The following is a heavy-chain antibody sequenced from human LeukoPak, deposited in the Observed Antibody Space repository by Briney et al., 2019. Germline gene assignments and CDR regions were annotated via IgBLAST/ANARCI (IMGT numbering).Heavy chain of an antibody. CDR1: GGSISSDNYY. Sequence: PSETLSLTCTVSGGSISSDNYYWGWIRQPPGKGLEWIGSIYYSGSTYAIPSLKSRVTISVDTSKNQFSLKLSSVTAADTAVYYCARDRGQLWFEFFDNWGQGTLVTVSS. J-gene: IGHJ4*02. CDR2: IYYSGST. V-gene: IGHV4-39*07. D-gene: IGHD5-18*01. CDR3: ARDRGQLWFEFFDN.